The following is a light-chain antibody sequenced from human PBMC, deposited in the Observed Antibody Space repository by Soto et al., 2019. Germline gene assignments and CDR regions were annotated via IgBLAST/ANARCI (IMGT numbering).Light chain of an antibody. CDR2: DVS. CDR3: SAFTGITYV. V-gene: IGLV2-14*03. Sequence: QSALTQPASVSGSPGQSITISCTGTSSDVGGNKYVSWYQHYPGTAPKLMICDVSNRPSGVSNRFSGSKSGNTASLTISGLQAEDEADYYCSAFTGITYVFGTGTKVTVL. CDR1: SSDVGGNKY. J-gene: IGLJ1*01.